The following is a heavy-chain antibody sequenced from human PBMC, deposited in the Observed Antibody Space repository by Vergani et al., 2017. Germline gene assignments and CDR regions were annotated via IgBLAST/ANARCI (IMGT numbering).Heavy chain of an antibody. D-gene: IGHD3-3*01. J-gene: IGHJ4*02. V-gene: IGHV4-39*07. Sequence: QVQLQQWGAGLLKPSETLSLTCTVSGGSISSSSYYWGWIRQPPGKGLEWIGSIYYSGSTYYNPSLKSRVTISVDTSKNQFSLKLSSVTAADTAVYYCARDTRFLVDYWGQGTLVTVSS. CDR2: IYYSGST. CDR1: GGSISSSSYY. CDR3: ARDTRFLVDY.